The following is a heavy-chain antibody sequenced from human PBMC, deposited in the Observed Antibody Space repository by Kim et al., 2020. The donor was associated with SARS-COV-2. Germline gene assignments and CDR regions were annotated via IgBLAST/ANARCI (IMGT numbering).Heavy chain of an antibody. D-gene: IGHD1-7*01. Sequence: NYNPYLKSRVTISVDTSKNQFSLKLSSVTAADTAVYYCARSYNWNYYFDYWGQGTLVTVSS. V-gene: IGHV4-59*01. J-gene: IGHJ4*02. CDR3: ARSYNWNYYFDY.